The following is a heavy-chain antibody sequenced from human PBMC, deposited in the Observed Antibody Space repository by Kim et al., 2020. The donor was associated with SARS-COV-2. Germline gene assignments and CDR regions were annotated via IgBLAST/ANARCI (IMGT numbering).Heavy chain of an antibody. CDR3: ARGQMTTVTTFASYYYGMDV. V-gene: IGHV1-46*01. CDR1: GYTFTSYY. J-gene: IGHJ6*02. CDR2: INPSGGST. Sequence: ASVKVSCKASGYTFTSYYMHWVRQAPGQGLEWMGIINPSGGSTSYAQKFQGRVTMTRDTSTSTVYMELSSLRSEDTAVYYCARGQMTTVTTFASYYYGMDVWGQGTTVTVSS. D-gene: IGHD4-17*01.